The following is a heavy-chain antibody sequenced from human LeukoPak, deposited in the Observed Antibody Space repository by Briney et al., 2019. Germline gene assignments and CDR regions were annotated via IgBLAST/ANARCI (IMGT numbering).Heavy chain of an antibody. D-gene: IGHD3-16*01. V-gene: IGHV3-30*02. CDR1: GFTFRDFG. CDR3: VKGGRSSHNWFDP. Sequence: GGSLRLSCAASGFTFRDFGMHWVRQAPGKGLDWVAFIRTDGSKDYYTDSVKGRFTISRDNSRTTLYLQMHSLRIEDTAVYYCVKGGRSSHNWFDPWGQGILVTVSS. J-gene: IGHJ5*02. CDR2: IRTDGSKD.